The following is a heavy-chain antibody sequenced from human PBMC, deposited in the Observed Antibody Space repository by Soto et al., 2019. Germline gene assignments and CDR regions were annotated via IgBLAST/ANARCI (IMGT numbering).Heavy chain of an antibody. D-gene: IGHD2-2*01. CDR3: VSSRAAIYGDAFDV. CDR2: VYDSGNT. V-gene: IGHV4-59*03. J-gene: IGHJ3*01. CDR1: GASISSYF. Sequence: QLQESGPGLVKPSETLSLTCSVSGASISSYFMCWIRQPPGKGLKWIGCVYDSGNTNYTPSLKSRVTISLSSSENQFSLKLRSLTAADTAVYYCVSSRAAIYGDAFDVWGQGTMVTVSS.